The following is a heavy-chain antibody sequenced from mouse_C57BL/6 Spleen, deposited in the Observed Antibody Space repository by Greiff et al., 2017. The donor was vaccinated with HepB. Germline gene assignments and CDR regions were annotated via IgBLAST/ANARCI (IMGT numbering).Heavy chain of an antibody. V-gene: IGHV5-4*01. CDR1: GFTFSSYA. CDR3: ARGRELDDYDFDY. J-gene: IGHJ2*01. Sequence: EVQLVESGGGLVKPGGSLKLSCAASGFTFSSYAMSWVRQTPEKRLEWVATISDGGSYTYYPDNVKGRFTISRDNAKNNLYLQMSHLKSEDTAMYYCARGRELDDYDFDYWGQGTTLTVSS. D-gene: IGHD2-4*01. CDR2: ISDGGSYT.